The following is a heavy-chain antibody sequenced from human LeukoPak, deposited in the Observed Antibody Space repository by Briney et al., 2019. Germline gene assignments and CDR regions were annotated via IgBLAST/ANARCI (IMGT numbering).Heavy chain of an antibody. CDR3: ASLTVGATGHC. Sequence: GGSLRLSCAASGCTLSNYWTSWVRQAPGKGLMWVSRINPDGSYTAYADSVKGRFTISRDNAKNALYLQMNTLGAEDTAVYYCASLTVGATGHCWGQGILVTVSS. V-gene: IGHV3-74*01. CDR2: INPDGSYT. CDR1: GCTLSNYW. J-gene: IGHJ4*02. D-gene: IGHD1-26*01.